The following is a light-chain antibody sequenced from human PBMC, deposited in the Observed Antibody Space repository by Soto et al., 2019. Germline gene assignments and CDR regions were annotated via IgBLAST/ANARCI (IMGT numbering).Light chain of an antibody. Sequence: EIVMTQSPATLSVSPGERATLSCRASQSVGSNLAWYQQKPGQAPRLLLYGASTRATGIPARFSGSGSGTDFTLTISSLQSEDFAVYYCQQFNSWPLTFGGGTKVEIK. CDR2: GAS. CDR3: QQFNSWPLT. CDR1: QSVGSN. J-gene: IGKJ4*01. V-gene: IGKV3-15*01.